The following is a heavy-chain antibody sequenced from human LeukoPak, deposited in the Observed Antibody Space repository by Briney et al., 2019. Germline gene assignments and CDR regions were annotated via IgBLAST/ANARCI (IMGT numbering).Heavy chain of an antibody. J-gene: IGHJ3*02. CDR1: GGSVSSGSYY. CDR3: ARVDYPDAFDI. Sequence: SETLSLTCTVSGGSVSSGSYYWSWIRQPPGKGLEWIGYIYYSGSTNYNPSLKGRVTISVDTSKNQFSPKLSSVTAADTAVYYCARVDYPDAFDIWGQGTMVTVSS. D-gene: IGHD3-10*01. V-gene: IGHV4-61*01. CDR2: IYYSGST.